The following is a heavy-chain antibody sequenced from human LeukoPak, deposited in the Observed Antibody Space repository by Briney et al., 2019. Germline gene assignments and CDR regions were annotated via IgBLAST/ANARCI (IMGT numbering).Heavy chain of an antibody. CDR1: GFTFSSYS. Sequence: GGSLRLSCAASGFTFSSYSMNWVRQAPGKGLEWVSYISTSSSTIYYADSVKGRFTISRDNAKNSLYRQMNSLRDEDTAVYYGGRDYRSSSGWTVDYGGQGTLVTVSS. J-gene: IGHJ4*02. CDR3: GRDYRSSSGWTVDY. V-gene: IGHV3-48*02. D-gene: IGHD6-19*01. CDR2: ISTSSSTI.